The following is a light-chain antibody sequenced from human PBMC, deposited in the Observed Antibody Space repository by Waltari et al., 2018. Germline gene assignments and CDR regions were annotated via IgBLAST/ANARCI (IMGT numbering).Light chain of an antibody. J-gene: IGLJ2*01. CDR3: SSYISSSTLEL. CDR2: DVS. CDR1: SSDVGGYNY. V-gene: IGLV2-14*03. Sequence: QSALTQPASVSGSPGQSITISCTGTSSDVGGYNYVSWYQQHPSKAPKLMIYDVSNRPSGVSNRFSGSKSGNTASLTISGLQAEDEADYYCSSYISSSTLELFGGGTSLTFL.